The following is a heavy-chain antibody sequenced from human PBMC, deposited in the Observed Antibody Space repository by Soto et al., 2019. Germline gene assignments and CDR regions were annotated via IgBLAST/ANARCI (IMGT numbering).Heavy chain of an antibody. CDR3: AKLLIVGVPAATTPKDAFDI. J-gene: IGHJ3*02. CDR1: GFTFSSYG. V-gene: IGHV3-30*18. Sequence: QVQLVESGGGVVQPGRSLRLSCAASGFTFSSYGMHWVRQAPGKGLEWVAVISYDGSNKYYADSVKGRFTISRDNSKNTLYLQMNSLKAEDTAVYYCAKLLIVGVPAATTPKDAFDIWGQGTMVTVSS. CDR2: ISYDGSNK. D-gene: IGHD2-2*01.